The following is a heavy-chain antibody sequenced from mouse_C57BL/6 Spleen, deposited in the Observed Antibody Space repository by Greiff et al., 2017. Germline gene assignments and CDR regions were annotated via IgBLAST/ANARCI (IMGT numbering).Heavy chain of an antibody. CDR3: ARHETGTYYFDY. J-gene: IGHJ2*01. CDR1: GFTFSSYT. V-gene: IGHV5-9*01. Sequence: EVHLVESGGGLVKPGGSLKLSCAASGFTFSSYTMSWVRQTPEKRLEWVATISGGGGNTYYPDSVKGRFTISRDNAKNTLYLQMSSLRSEDTALYYCARHETGTYYFDYWGQGTTLTVSS. CDR2: ISGGGGNT. D-gene: IGHD4-1*01.